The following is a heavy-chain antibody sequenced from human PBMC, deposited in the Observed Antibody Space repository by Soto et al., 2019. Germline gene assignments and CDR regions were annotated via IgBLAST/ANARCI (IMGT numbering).Heavy chain of an antibody. J-gene: IGHJ6*02. Sequence: QVQLVQSGAEVKKPGASVKVSCKASGYTFSSYGISWVRQAPGQGLEWMGWIRAYNGNRNYAQKLQGRVTMTTDTTPSTAYMELRSLRSHDTAVYYCARDLPPMDVWGQGTTVTVSS. CDR3: ARDLPPMDV. CDR2: IRAYNGNR. CDR1: GYTFSSYG. V-gene: IGHV1-18*01.